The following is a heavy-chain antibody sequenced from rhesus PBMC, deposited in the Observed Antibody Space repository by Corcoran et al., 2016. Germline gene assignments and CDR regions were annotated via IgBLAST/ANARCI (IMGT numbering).Heavy chain of an antibody. V-gene: IGHV4-127*01. CDR3: ARDLGIAAAGIGAFDF. Sequence: QVQLQESGPGLVKPSETLSLTCAVPGYSINSGYGWCWIRRPPGQGWEWIGYISVISAGTNYNPSLKSRVTISKDTSKNQFSLKLSSVTAADTAVFYCARDLGIAAAGIGAFDFWGQGLRVTVSS. D-gene: IGHD6-25*01. J-gene: IGHJ3*01. CDR2: ISVISAGT. CDR1: GYSINSGYG.